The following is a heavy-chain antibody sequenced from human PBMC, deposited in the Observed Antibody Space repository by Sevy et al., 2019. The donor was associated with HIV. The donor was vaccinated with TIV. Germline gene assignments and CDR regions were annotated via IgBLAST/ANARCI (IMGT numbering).Heavy chain of an antibody. CDR1: GFNFNIYW. CDR3: ANFDCGGDCNG. J-gene: IGHJ4*02. CDR2: MNMDGTST. V-gene: IGHV3-74*01. D-gene: IGHD2-21*02. Sequence: GGSLRLSCAASGFNFNIYWMHWVRQAPGKGLVWVSLMNMDGTSTSYADSVKGRFTISRDNAQNTLFLQMNSLSAEDTAVYYCANFDCGGDCNGWGQGTLVTVSS.